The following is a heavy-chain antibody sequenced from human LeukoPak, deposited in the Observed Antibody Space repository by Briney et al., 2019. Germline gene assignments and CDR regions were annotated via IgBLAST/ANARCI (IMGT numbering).Heavy chain of an antibody. J-gene: IGHJ4*02. V-gene: IGHV3-30-3*01. Sequence: GRSLRLSCAASGFTISSYAMHWVRQAPGKGLEWVAVISYDGSNKYYADSVKGRFTISRDNSKNTLYLQMNSLRAEDTAVYYCARDKMVGSSWFQTLDYWGQGTLVTVSS. D-gene: IGHD6-13*01. CDR1: GFTISSYA. CDR3: ARDKMVGSSWFQTLDY. CDR2: ISYDGSNK.